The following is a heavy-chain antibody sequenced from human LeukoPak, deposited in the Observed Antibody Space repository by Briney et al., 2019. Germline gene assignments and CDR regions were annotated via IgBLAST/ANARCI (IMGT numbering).Heavy chain of an antibody. CDR2: IKPSDGST. V-gene: IGHV1-46*01. Sequence: ASVTVSCKASGYTFTGYYMHWVRQAPGQGLEWMGIIKPSDGSTIYAQKFQGRVTMTSDTSTTTVYMEVSSLRSDDTAVYYCARLDYSKFDYWGQGTLVTVSS. J-gene: IGHJ4*02. D-gene: IGHD4-11*01. CDR3: ARLDYSKFDY. CDR1: GYTFTGYY.